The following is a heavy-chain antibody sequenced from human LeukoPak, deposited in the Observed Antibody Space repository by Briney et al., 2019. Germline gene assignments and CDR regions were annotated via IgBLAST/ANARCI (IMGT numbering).Heavy chain of an antibody. CDR2: MXMEGSEK. CDR1: GFTFTSHX. D-gene: IGHD2-8*01. J-gene: IGHJ4*02. V-gene: IGHV3-7*01. CDR3: ARDATYCTNGVCYTRFDY. Sequence: GGSXXLSXAXXGFTFTSHXMSWVREAPGKGGEWVARMXMEGSEKYYVDSVKGRFNISRDNDKKSLYMEMKSLRAEERAVYYCARDATYCTNGVCYTRFDYWGQGTLVTVSS.